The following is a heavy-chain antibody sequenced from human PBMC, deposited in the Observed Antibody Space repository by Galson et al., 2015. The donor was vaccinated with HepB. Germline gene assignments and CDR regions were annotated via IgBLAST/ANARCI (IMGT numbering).Heavy chain of an antibody. J-gene: IGHJ6*02. Sequence: SLRLSCAGSGFSLSGFRMSWVRQARGKGLDWVADISRSSTTINYADSVKGRFTVFRDNAKNSVYLQMNSLRAEDTAVYYCARDQNGVDGLDVWGQGTTVTVSS. D-gene: IGHD1-1*01. CDR2: ISRSSTTI. V-gene: IGHV3-48*01. CDR3: ARDQNGVDGLDV. CDR1: GFSLSGFR.